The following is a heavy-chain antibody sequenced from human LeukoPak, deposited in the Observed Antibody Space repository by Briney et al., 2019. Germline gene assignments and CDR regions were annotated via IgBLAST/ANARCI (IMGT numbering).Heavy chain of an antibody. V-gene: IGHV4-34*01. CDR3: ARGGYDYIWGSYRSNWFDP. CDR1: GGFFSGYY. J-gene: IGHJ5*02. Sequence: PSETLSLTCAVYGGFFSGYYWSWIRQPPGKGLEWIGEINHSGSTNYNPSLKSRVTISVDTSKNHFSLKLSSVTAADTAVYYCARGGYDYIWGSYRSNWFDPWGQGTLVTVSS. CDR2: INHSGST. D-gene: IGHD3-16*02.